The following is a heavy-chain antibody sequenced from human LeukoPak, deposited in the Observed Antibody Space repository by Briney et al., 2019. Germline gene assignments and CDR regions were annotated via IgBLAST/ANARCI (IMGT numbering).Heavy chain of an antibody. CDR3: ARQYSSSRYRIDP. Sequence: AKVSCKASGYTFTGYYMHWVRQAPGQGLEWMGRINPNSGGTNYAQKFQGRVTMTRDTSISTAYMELSRLRSDDTAVYYCARQYSSSRYRIDPWGQGTLVTVSS. J-gene: IGHJ5*02. CDR2: INPNSGGT. D-gene: IGHD6-13*01. CDR1: GYTFTGYY. V-gene: IGHV1-2*06.